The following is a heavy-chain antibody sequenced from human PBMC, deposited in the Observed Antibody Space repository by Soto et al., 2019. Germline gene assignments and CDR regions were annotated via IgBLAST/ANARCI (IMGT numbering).Heavy chain of an antibody. CDR2: IKSKTDGGTT. CDR3: TTDSLPYSSGWYPDAFDI. D-gene: IGHD6-19*01. J-gene: IGHJ3*02. V-gene: IGHV3-15*01. CDR1: GFTFSNAW. Sequence: PGGSLRLSCAASGFTFSNAWMSWVRQAPGKGLEWVGRIKSKTDGGTTDYAAPVKGRFTISRDDSKNTLYLQMNSLETEDTAVYYCTTDSLPYSSGWYPDAFDIWGQGTMVTVSS.